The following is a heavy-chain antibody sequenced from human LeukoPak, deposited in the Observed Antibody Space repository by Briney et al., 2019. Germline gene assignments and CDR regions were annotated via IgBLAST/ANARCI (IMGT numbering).Heavy chain of an antibody. D-gene: IGHD1-26*01. CDR1: GFAFSSYT. CDR2: ISGSGGST. J-gene: IGHJ3*02. CDR3: AKGRNTWDHDAFDI. V-gene: IGHV3-23*01. Sequence: PGGSLRLSCVASGFAFSSYTINWVRQTPGKGLEWVSTISGSGGSTYDADSVKGRFTISRDNSKNTLYLQMNRLRAEDTAVYYCAKGRNTWDHDAFDIWGQGTMVTVSS.